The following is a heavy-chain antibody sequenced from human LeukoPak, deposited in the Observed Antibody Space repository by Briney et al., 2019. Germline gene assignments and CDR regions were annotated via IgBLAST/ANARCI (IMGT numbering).Heavy chain of an antibody. Sequence: PGRSLRLSCAASGFTFSSYGMHWVRQAPGKGLEWVAVIWYDGSNKYYADSVKGRFTISRDNSKNTLYLQMNSLRAEDTAVYYCARQMTPDAFDTWGQGTMVTVSS. J-gene: IGHJ3*02. CDR2: IWYDGSNK. CDR3: ARQMTPDAFDT. V-gene: IGHV3-33*01. D-gene: IGHD2-15*01. CDR1: GFTFSSYG.